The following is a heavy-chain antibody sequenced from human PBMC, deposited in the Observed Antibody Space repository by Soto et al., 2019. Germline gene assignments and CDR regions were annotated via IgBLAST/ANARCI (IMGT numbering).Heavy chain of an antibody. CDR2: IKQDGSEK. J-gene: IGHJ6*03. D-gene: IGHD3-9*01. CDR1: GFTFSSYW. CDR3: ARESAGLLVLRYFDYYYYYMDV. V-gene: IGHV3-7*01. Sequence: GGSLRLSCAASGFTFSSYWMSWVRQAPGKGLEWVANIKQDGSEKYYVDTVKGRFTISRDNAKNSLYLQMNSLRAEDTAVYYCARESAGLLVLRYFDYYYYYMDVWGKGTTVTVSS.